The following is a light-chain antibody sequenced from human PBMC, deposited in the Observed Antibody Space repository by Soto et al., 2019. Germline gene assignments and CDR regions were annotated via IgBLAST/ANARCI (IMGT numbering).Light chain of an antibody. Sequence: DIQMTQSPSSLSASVGDRVTITCRASQSISNYLNWYQHIPGKAPKLLIYAASSLQSGVPSRFSGSGSGTDFTLTSSSLQPEDFATYYCQQSYSTPYTFGQGTKLEIK. CDR2: AAS. CDR3: QQSYSTPYT. J-gene: IGKJ2*01. CDR1: QSISNY. V-gene: IGKV1-39*01.